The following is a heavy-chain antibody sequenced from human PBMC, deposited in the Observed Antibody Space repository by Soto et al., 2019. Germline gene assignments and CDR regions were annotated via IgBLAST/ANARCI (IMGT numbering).Heavy chain of an antibody. CDR3: AKVDSNHYYGMDV. J-gene: IGHJ6*02. CDR2: ISYDGSSK. D-gene: IGHD4-4*01. Sequence: PGGSLRLSCAASGFTFSSYGMHWVRQAPGKGLEWVAVISYDGSSKYYADSVKGRFTISRDNSKNTLYLQMNSLRAEDTAVYYCAKVDSNHYYGMDVCGQGTTVTVSS. V-gene: IGHV3-30*18. CDR1: GFTFSSYG.